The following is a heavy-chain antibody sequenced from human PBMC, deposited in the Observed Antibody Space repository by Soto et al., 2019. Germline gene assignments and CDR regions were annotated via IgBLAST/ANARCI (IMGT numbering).Heavy chain of an antibody. CDR3: ARSDIVVVVAGNWFDP. CDR1: GGTFSSYA. D-gene: IGHD2-15*01. V-gene: IGHV1-69*13. Sequence: GASVKVSCKASGGTFSSYAISWVRQAPGQGLEWMGGIIPIFGTANYAQKFQGRVTITAGESTSTAYMELSSLRSEDTAVYYCARSDIVVVVAGNWFDPWGQGTLVTVSS. CDR2: IIPIFGTA. J-gene: IGHJ5*02.